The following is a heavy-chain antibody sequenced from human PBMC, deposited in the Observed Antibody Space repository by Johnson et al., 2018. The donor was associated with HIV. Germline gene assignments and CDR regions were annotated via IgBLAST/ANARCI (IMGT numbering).Heavy chain of an antibody. CDR3: AREEGNYILTRGDAFDI. D-gene: IGHD3-9*01. CDR1: GFTFSDYY. V-gene: IGHV3-11*04. CDR2: ISSSGRTI. J-gene: IGHJ3*02. Sequence: QVQLVESGGGLVRPGGSLRLSCAASGFTFSDYYMTWIRQAPGKGLECVSYISSSGRTIYYADSVKGRFTISRDNAKNSLYLQMNSLSAEHTAVYYCAREEGNYILTRGDAFDIWGQGTMVTVSS.